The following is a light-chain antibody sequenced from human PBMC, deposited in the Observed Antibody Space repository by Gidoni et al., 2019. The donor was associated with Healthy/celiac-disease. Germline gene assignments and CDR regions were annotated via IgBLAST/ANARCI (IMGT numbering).Light chain of an antibody. J-gene: IGKJ4*01. CDR2: AAS. V-gene: IGKV1-NL1*01. CDR1: QGISNS. CDR3: QQYYSTPLG. Sequence: DIQMTQSPSSLSASVGDRVTITCRASQGISNSLACYQQKPGKAPKLLLYAASRLESGVPSRFSGSGSGTDYPLPISSLPPEDFATYSCQQYYSTPLGFGGGTKVEIK.